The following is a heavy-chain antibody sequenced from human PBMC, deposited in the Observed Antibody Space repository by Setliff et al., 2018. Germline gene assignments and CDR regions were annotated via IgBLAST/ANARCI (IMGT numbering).Heavy chain of an antibody. D-gene: IGHD3-22*01. CDR3: VRELRVIVGVGIQVVFDI. J-gene: IGHJ3*02. CDR1: GFTFSSEY. V-gene: IGHV3-48*01. CDR2: ISSSSTSI. Sequence: PGGSLRLSCAASGFTFSSEYMNWVRQAPGKGLEWVSYISSSSTSIYSDSVKDRVTISRDNAKKSLYLQMDSLRAEDTAVYYCVRELRVIVGVGIQVVFDIWGQGTMVTVSS.